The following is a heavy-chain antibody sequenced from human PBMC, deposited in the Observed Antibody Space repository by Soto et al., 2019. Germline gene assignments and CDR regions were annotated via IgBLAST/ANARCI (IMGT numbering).Heavy chain of an antibody. CDR2: INLSGST. D-gene: IGHD2-15*01. Sequence: SETLSLTCAVYGASFNDYYWSWIRQPPGRGLEWIGEINLSGSTNYNPSLKSRVTISLDTSKNQFSLNLSSVTAADTAVYYCARGGSRLHYYYYGMDVWGQGTTVTVSS. J-gene: IGHJ6*02. CDR1: GASFNDYY. CDR3: ARGGSRLHYYYYGMDV. V-gene: IGHV4-34*01.